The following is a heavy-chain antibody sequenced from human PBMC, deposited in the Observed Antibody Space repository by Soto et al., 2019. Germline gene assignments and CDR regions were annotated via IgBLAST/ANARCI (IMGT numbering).Heavy chain of an antibody. CDR1: GFTFSSYG. Sequence: QVLLVESGGGVVQPGRSLRLSCAASGFTFSSYGMHWVCQAPGKGLEWVAVISYDGSNKYYADSVKGRFTISRDNSKNTLYLQMNSLRAEDTAVYYCAKDMVRGYYDSSGYRPPLEIDYWGQGTLVTVSS. V-gene: IGHV3-30*18. CDR3: AKDMVRGYYDSSGYRPPLEIDY. J-gene: IGHJ4*02. CDR2: ISYDGSNK. D-gene: IGHD3-22*01.